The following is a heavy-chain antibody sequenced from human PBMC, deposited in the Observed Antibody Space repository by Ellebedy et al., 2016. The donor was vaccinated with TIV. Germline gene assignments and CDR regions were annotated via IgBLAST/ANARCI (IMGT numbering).Heavy chain of an antibody. Sequence: ASVKVSXKASGYTFTTYGISWVRQAPGQGLEWMGWISTYYGNTNYAQKVQGRVTMNTDTSTSTAYMELRSLRSDETAVYYCARDRGTSYYCDDWGQGTLVTVSS. CDR3: ARDRGTSYYCDD. V-gene: IGHV1-18*01. CDR2: ISTYYGNT. J-gene: IGHJ4*02. CDR1: GYTFTTYG. D-gene: IGHD2-2*01.